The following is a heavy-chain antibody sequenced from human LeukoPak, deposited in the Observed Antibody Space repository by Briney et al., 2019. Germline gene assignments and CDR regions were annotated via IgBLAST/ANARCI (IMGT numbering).Heavy chain of an antibody. V-gene: IGHV3-7*03. D-gene: IGHD3-22*01. CDR1: GFTFSSYW. CDR3: ARDRHEWLLLRRDVFDI. CDR2: IKQDGSEK. J-gene: IGHJ3*02. Sequence: GGSLRLSCAASGFTFSSYWMSWVRQAPGKGLEWVANIKQDGSEKYYVDSVKGRFTISRDNAKNSLYLQMNSLRAEDTAVYYCARDRHEWLLLRRDVFDIWGQGTMVTVSS.